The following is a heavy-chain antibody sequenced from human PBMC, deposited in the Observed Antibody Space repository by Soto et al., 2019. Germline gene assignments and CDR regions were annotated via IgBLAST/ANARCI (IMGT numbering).Heavy chain of an antibody. CDR3: AAAAPLLGYYYGMAV. CDR2: IYPGDSGT. D-gene: IGHD6-13*01. CDR1: GYSFTSYW. Sequence: GESLKISCKGSGYSFTSYWIGWVRQMPWKGLEWMGIIYPGDSGTRYSPSFQGQVTISADKSISTAYLQWSSLKASDTAMYYCAAAAPLLGYYYGMAVWGQGTMVPASS. V-gene: IGHV5-51*01. J-gene: IGHJ6*02.